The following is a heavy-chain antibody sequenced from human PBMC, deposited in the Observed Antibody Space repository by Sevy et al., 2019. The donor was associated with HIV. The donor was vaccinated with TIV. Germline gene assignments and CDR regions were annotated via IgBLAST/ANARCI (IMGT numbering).Heavy chain of an antibody. CDR1: GFIFSRYG. D-gene: IGHD2-21*02. CDR3: ARESGSDWYLDY. J-gene: IGHJ4*02. Sequence: GGSLRLSCKASGFIFSRYGVHWVRQAPGKGLEWVASIFNDGKTKYYGDPVKGRFTISRDDSKNTLYRQMDSLRAEETAVYYCARESGSDWYLDYWGQGTLVTVSS. CDR2: IFNDGKTK. V-gene: IGHV3-33*01.